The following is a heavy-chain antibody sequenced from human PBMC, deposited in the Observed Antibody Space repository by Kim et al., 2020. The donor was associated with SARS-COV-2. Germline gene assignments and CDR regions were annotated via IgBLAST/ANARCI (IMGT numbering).Heavy chain of an antibody. D-gene: IGHD2-2*01. Sequence: VKGRFTISSDKSKGTVYLQMNSLSPEDTAVYYCAKAPIVDVPTGKTWFDPWGQGTLVIVSS. V-gene: IGHV3-30*02. J-gene: IGHJ5*02. CDR3: AKAPIVDVPTGKTWFDP.